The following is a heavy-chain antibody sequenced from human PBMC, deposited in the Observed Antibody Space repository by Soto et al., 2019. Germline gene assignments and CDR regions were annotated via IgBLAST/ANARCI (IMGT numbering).Heavy chain of an antibody. Sequence: QVQLVQSGAEVKKPGASVKVSCKASGYTFTSYYMHWVRQAPGQGLEWMGIINPSGGSTSYAQKFQGRVTMTRDTSTSTVYMELSSLRSEDTAVYYCARVGGCSSTSCYSGFLYYFDYWGQGTLVTVSS. CDR1: GYTFTSYY. V-gene: IGHV1-46*03. CDR3: ARVGGCSSTSCYSGFLYYFDY. J-gene: IGHJ4*02. CDR2: INPSGGST. D-gene: IGHD2-2*01.